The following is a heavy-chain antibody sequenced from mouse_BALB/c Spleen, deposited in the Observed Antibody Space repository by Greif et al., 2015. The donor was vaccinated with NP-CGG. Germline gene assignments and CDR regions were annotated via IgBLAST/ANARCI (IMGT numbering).Heavy chain of an antibody. J-gene: IGHJ4*01. CDR3: ARSGIYYDYFYAMDY. CDR2: INPGSGGT. Sequence: VQLQQSEAELVRPGTSVKVSCKASGYAFTNYLIEWVKQRPGQGLEWIGVINPGSGGTNYNEKFKGKATLTADKSSSTAYMQLSSLTSDDSAVYFCARSGIYYDYFYAMDYWGQGTSVTVSS. V-gene: IGHV1-54*01. D-gene: IGHD2-4*01. CDR1: GYAFTNYL.